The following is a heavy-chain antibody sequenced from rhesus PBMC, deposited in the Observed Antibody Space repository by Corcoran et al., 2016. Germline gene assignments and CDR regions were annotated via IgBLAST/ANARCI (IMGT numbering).Heavy chain of an antibody. Sequence: QVQLQESGPGLVKPSETLSLTCAVSGGSISSNYWSWISQPPGKGLEWIGRIYGSSGSNSYNPPLPSRVTISTDTPKNLFSLKRSSVTAAAPAVYDCARVWYLRSLDVWGRGILVTVSS. CDR2: IYGSSGSN. D-gene: IGHD6-31*01. CDR3: ARVWYLRSLDV. J-gene: IGHJ5-2*02. CDR1: GGSISSNY. V-gene: IGHV4-147*01.